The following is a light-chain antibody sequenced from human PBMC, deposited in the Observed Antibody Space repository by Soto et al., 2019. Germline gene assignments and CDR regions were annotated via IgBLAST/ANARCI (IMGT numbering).Light chain of an antibody. V-gene: IGKV3-20*01. Sequence: EIVLTQSPGTLSLSPGERATLSCRASQSVTSGYLAWYQQRPGQAPRLLIHGASSRASGIPDRFIGSGSGTDFTLTISRLEPEDFAVYHCQRYARSPATFGQGTKLEIK. CDR1: QSVTSGY. CDR3: QRYARSPAT. CDR2: GAS. J-gene: IGKJ2*01.